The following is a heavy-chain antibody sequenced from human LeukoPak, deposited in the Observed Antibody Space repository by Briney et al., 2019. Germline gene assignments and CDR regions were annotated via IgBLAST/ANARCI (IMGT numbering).Heavy chain of an antibody. CDR2: IYNRGNT. Sequence: PSETLSLTCTVSGDSFSSYYWSWIRQPPGEGLEWIGHIYNRGNTHYNPSLKSRVTMSVDTSKNQFSLKLSSVTAADTAVYYCARDLGDDYGDSPYFDYWGQGTLVTVSS. CDR3: ARDLGDDYGDSPYFDY. V-gene: IGHV4-59*12. CDR1: GDSFSSYY. D-gene: IGHD4-17*01. J-gene: IGHJ4*02.